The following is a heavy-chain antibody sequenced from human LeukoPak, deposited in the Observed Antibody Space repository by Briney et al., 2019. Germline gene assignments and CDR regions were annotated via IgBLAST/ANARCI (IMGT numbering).Heavy chain of an antibody. CDR1: GYTFTSYG. Sequence: ASVKVSCKASGYTFTSYGISWVRQAPGQGLEWMGIINPGGGSTSYAQKFQGRVTMTRDMSTSTVYMELSSLRSEDTAVYYCARNYYDSSGYNWFDPWGQGTLVTVSS. CDR2: INPGGGST. D-gene: IGHD3-22*01. V-gene: IGHV1-46*01. CDR3: ARNYYDSSGYNWFDP. J-gene: IGHJ5*02.